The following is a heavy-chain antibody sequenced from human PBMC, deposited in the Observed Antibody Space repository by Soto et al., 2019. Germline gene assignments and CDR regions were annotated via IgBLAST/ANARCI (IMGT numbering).Heavy chain of an antibody. CDR1: GYTFTSYG. CDR3: ARVSEESWFGEWKYNWFDP. Sequence: ASVKVSCKASGYTFTSYGISWVRQAPGQGLEWMGWISAYNGNTNYAQKLQGRVTMTTDTSTSTAYMELRSLRSDDTAVYYCARVSEESWFGEWKYNWFDPWGQGTLVTVSS. CDR2: ISAYNGNT. V-gene: IGHV1-18*01. J-gene: IGHJ5*02. D-gene: IGHD3-10*01.